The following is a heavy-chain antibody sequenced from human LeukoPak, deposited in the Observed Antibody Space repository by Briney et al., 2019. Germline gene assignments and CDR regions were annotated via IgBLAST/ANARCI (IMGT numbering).Heavy chain of an antibody. Sequence: SETLSLTCAVYGGSFSGYYWSWIRQPPGKGLEWIGEINHSGSTNYNPSLKSRVTISVDTSKNQFSLKLSSVTAADTAVYYCARILPTNYGDYGFDYWGQGTLVTVSS. V-gene: IGHV4-34*01. CDR2: INHSGST. J-gene: IGHJ4*02. CDR3: ARILPTNYGDYGFDY. D-gene: IGHD4-17*01. CDR1: GGSFSGYY.